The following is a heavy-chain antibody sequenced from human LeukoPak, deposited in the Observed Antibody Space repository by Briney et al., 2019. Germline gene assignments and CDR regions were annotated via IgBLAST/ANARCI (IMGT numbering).Heavy chain of an antibody. D-gene: IGHD6-19*01. Sequence: PSETLSLTCTVSGGSISSSSYYWSWIRQPAGKGLEWIGRIYTSGSTNYNPSLKSRVTMSVDTSKNQFSLKLSSVTAADTAVYYCARESVAGMTFEAFFDYWGQGTLVTVSS. J-gene: IGHJ4*02. CDR2: IYTSGST. V-gene: IGHV4-61*02. CDR1: GGSISSSSYY. CDR3: ARESVAGMTFEAFFDY.